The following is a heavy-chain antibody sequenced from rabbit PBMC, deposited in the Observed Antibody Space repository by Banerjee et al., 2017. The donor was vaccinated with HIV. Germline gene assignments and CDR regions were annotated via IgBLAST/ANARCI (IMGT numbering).Heavy chain of an antibody. CDR2: INTSSGNT. CDR1: GFSFSNKYV. D-gene: IGHD1-1*01. V-gene: IGHV1S45*01. J-gene: IGHJ3*01. Sequence: QEQLEESGGDLVKPEGSLTLTCTASGFSFSNKYVMCWVRQAPGKGLEWIACINTSSGNTVYASWAKGRFTISKTSSTTVTLQMTSLTAADTATYFGARGYVKNSGGLTRLDLWGPGTLVTVS. CDR3: ARGYVKNSGGLTRLDL.